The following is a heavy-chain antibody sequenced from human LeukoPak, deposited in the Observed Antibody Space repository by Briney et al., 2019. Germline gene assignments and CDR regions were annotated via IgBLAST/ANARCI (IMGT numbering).Heavy chain of an antibody. Sequence: TGGSLRLSCAASGFTFSSYWMHWVRQAPGKGLEWVANIKQDGSEKYYVDSVKGRFTIFRDNAKNSLYLQMNSLRAEDTAVYSCVRDGDTSGYTNWGQGTLVTVSS. D-gene: IGHD3-22*01. V-gene: IGHV3-7*01. CDR2: IKQDGSEK. CDR3: VRDGDTSGYTN. J-gene: IGHJ4*02. CDR1: GFTFSSYW.